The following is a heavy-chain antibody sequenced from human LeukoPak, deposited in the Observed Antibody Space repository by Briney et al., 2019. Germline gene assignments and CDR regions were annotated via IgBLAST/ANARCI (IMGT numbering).Heavy chain of an antibody. Sequence: GGSLRLSCGASGLTFSTYSMNWVRQAPGKGLEWVSYISSDSGTIYYADSVKGRFTISRDNAKNSLYLQLNSLRADDTAVYYCARAAQPGFDPWGQGTLVTVSS. D-gene: IGHD1-14*01. CDR1: GLTFSTYS. CDR2: ISSDSGTI. CDR3: ARAAQPGFDP. J-gene: IGHJ5*02. V-gene: IGHV3-48*01.